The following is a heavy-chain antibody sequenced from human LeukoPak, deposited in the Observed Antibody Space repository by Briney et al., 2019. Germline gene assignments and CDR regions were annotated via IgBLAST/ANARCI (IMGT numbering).Heavy chain of an antibody. D-gene: IGHD3-22*01. CDR3: AKVLYDSSGYYYPFDY. Sequence: GGSLRLSCAASGFTMSNYGVSWVRQAPGKGLEWVSGIRSAVDTTHYADSVKGRFIISRDNSKNTLYLQMNSLRAEDTAVYYCAKVLYDSSGYYYPFDYWGQGTLVTVSS. CDR2: IRSAVDTT. J-gene: IGHJ4*02. V-gene: IGHV3-23*01. CDR1: GFTMSNYG.